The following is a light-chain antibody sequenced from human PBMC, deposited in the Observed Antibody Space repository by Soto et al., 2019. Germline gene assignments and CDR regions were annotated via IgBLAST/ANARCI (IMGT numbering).Light chain of an antibody. CDR2: EVG. Sequence: QSVLTQPASVSGSPGQSITISCTGSSSDGGGHNHVSWYQQHPGKAPKLIIYEVGNRPSGVSNRFSGSKSGNTASLTISGFQAEDEADYYCNSYTSSSTHLFGTGTKVTVL. J-gene: IGLJ1*01. CDR1: SSDGGGHNH. CDR3: NSYTSSSTHL. V-gene: IGLV2-14*01.